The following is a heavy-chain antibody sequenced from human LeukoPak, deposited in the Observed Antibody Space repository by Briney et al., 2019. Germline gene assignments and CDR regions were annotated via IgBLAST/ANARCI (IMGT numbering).Heavy chain of an antibody. V-gene: IGHV1-18*01. CDR2: IGTYNGNT. CDR1: GYTFNRYR. D-gene: IGHD3-16*01. Sequence: GASVKVSCKASGYTFNRYRVNWVRQAPGQGLEWMGWIGTYNGNTNLAQKFKGRVTMTTDTATSTAYMELKSLRLDDTAVYYCAKDRVGAPPGDWEYLGASNCFDIWGQGTMVSVSS. J-gene: IGHJ3*02. CDR3: AKDRVGAPPGDWEYLGASNCFDI.